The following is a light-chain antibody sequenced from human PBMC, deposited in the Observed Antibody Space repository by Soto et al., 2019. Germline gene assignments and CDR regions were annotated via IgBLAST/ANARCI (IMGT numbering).Light chain of an antibody. J-gene: IGLJ3*02. V-gene: IGLV2-11*01. CDR3: CSYAGSYTWV. Sequence: QSALTQPRSVSGSPGQSVTISCTGTSSDVGGYNYVSWYQQHPGKAPKFMIYDVNKRPSGVPDRFSGSKSGNTASLIISGLQAEDEADYYCCSYAGSYTWVFGGGTKLTVL. CDR2: DVN. CDR1: SSDVGGYNY.